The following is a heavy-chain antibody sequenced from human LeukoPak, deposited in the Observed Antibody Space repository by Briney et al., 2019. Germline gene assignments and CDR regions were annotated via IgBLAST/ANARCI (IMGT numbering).Heavy chain of an antibody. V-gene: IGHV3-23*01. J-gene: IGHJ5*01. CDR2: ISGSGATT. Sequence: GGSLRLSCAASGFIFSNYAMSWVRQAPGRGLEWVSGISGSGATTYYADSVKGRFTMSRDNFKNTLYLQMNSLRAEDTAVYYCAKDQAVAVNWFDSWGQGTLVTVSS. CDR3: AKDQAVAVNWFDS. D-gene: IGHD6-19*01. CDR1: GFIFSNYA.